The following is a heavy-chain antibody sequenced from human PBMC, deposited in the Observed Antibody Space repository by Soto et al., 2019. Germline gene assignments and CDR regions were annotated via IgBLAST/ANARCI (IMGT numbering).Heavy chain of an antibody. J-gene: IGHJ4*02. Sequence: SETLSLTCTVSGGSISSGGYYWSWIRQHPGKGLEWIGYIYYSGSTYYNPSLKSRVTISVDTSKNQFSLKLSSVTAADTAVYYCARVGEARMMNFYDSSGYYFDYWGQGTLVTVSS. V-gene: IGHV4-31*03. CDR2: IYYSGST. CDR1: GGSISSGGYY. D-gene: IGHD3-22*01. CDR3: ARVGEARMMNFYDSSGYYFDY.